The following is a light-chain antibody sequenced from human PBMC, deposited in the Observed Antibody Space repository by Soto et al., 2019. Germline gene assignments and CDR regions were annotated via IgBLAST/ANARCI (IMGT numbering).Light chain of an antibody. CDR2: DVD. Sequence: QSVLTQPASVSGSPGQSITISCTGTSSDVGGYNYVSWYQQHPGTAPKLIIYDVDNRPSGFSSRFSGSKSGNTASLTISGFQAEDEADYYGSSYSSSSTPIYFFGTGTKVTVL. J-gene: IGLJ1*01. V-gene: IGLV2-14*01. CDR3: SSYSSSSTPIYF. CDR1: SSDVGGYNY.